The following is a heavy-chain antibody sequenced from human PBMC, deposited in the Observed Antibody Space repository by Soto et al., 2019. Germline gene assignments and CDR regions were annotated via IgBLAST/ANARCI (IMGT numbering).Heavy chain of an antibody. D-gene: IGHD6-13*01. V-gene: IGHV2-5*02. CDR1: GFSLSTSGVG. J-gene: IGHJ4*02. CDR3: AHSPFNIAAIPRPEFYFDY. Sequence: GSGPTLVNPTQTLTLTCTFSGFSLSTSGVGVGWIRQPPGKALEWLALIYWDDDKRYSPSLKSRPTITKDTSKNQVVLTMTNMDPVDTATYYCAHSPFNIAAIPRPEFYFDYWGQGTLVTVSS. CDR2: IYWDDDK.